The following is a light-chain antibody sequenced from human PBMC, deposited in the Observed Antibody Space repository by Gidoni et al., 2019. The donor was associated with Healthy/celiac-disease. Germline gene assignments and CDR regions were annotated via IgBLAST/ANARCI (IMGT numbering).Light chain of an antibody. CDR3: QQSYSTPLA. Sequence: DIQMTQSPSSLSASVGDRVTITCRASQSISSYLNWYQQKPGKAPKLLIYAASSLQGGVPSRCSGSGSGTDFTLTISSLQPEDFATYYCQQSYSTPLAFGPXTKVDIK. J-gene: IGKJ3*01. CDR1: QSISSY. V-gene: IGKV1-39*01. CDR2: AAS.